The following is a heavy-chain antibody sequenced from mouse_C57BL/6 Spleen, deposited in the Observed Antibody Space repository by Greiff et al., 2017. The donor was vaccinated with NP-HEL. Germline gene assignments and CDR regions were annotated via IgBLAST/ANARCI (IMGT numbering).Heavy chain of an antibody. CDR2: IDPSDSYT. CDR1: GYTFTSYW. CDR3: ARAGNGYDVGCFDY. D-gene: IGHD2-2*01. J-gene: IGHJ2*01. Sequence: QVQLQQPGAELVRPGTSVKLSCKASGYTFTSYWMHWVKQRPGQGLEWIGVIDPSDSYTNYNQKFKGKATLTVDKSSSTAYMQLSSLTSEDSAVYDCARAGNGYDVGCFDYWGQGTTLTVSS. V-gene: IGHV1-59*01.